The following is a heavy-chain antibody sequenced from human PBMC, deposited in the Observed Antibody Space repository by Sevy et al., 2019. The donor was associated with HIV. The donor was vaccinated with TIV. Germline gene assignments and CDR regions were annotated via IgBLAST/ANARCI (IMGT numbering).Heavy chain of an antibody. V-gene: IGHV1-18*01. CDR2: ISPLNGDT. J-gene: IGHJ4*02. CDR3: ARGYCTGGSCSPGGF. CDR1: GYTFTSYI. Sequence: ASVKVSCKTSGYTFTSYIISWVRQAPGQGLEWMGWISPLNGDTKYVQKFQGRVNMSIDTSTSTAYMDLRSLRSDDTAVYYCARGYCTGGSCSPGGFWGQGTLVTVSS. D-gene: IGHD2-15*01.